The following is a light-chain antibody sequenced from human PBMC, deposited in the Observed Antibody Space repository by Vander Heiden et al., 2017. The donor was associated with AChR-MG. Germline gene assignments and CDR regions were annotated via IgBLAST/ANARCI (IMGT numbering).Light chain of an antibody. CDR1: DSNIGPGYD. CDR2: VNS. Sequence: QSVLTQPPSVSGAPGQTVTISCTGSDSNIGPGYDVPWYKHFPGTAPRLLIYVNSNRPSGVPDRFSGSRSGASASLVITGLQAEDEADYYCQSYDSTRNGFVIFGGGTKVTVL. V-gene: IGLV1-40*01. CDR3: QSYDSTRNGFVI. J-gene: IGLJ2*01.